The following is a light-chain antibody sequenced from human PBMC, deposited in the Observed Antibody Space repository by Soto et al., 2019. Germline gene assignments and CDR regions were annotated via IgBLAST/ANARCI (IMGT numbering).Light chain of an antibody. CDR2: KAS. CDR1: QSINTW. J-gene: IGKJ4*01. V-gene: IGKV1-5*03. Sequence: DIQMTQSPSTLSASVGVRVIITCRASQSINTWLAWFQQKPGKAPKVLIYKASTLESGVPSRFSGSGSGTEFTLTISSLQPDDFATYYCQQYNRYPLTFGGGTKVEIK. CDR3: QQYNRYPLT.